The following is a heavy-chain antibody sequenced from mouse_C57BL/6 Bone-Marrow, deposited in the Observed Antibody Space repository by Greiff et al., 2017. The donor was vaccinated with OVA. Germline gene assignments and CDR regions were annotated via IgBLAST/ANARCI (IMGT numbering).Heavy chain of an antibody. J-gene: IGHJ1*03. CDR1: GYSITSDY. V-gene: IGHV3-8*01. CDR3: ARGALITTVVANTDWYFDV. CDR2: ISYSGST. Sequence: EVKLVESGPGLAKPSQSLSLTCSVTGYSITSDYWNWIRKFPGNNLEYIGYISYSGSTYYNPSLISRISITRDTSKNQYDLQLNSVTTEDTATYYGARGALITTVVANTDWYFDVWGTGTTVTVSS. D-gene: IGHD1-1*01.